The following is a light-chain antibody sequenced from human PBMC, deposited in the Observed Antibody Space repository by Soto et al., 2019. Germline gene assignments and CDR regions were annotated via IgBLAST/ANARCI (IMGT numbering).Light chain of an antibody. J-gene: IGKJ5*01. CDR1: TSVISSY. Sequence: EIVSTHAPATLSVSPGQRATLSCRASTSVISSYLAWYQQKPGQATRLLIYGESSRASGITERFSGSGSGTDFTLTISRLEPEDFAVYYCQPYGSYSFTVGQGTRVEIK. V-gene: IGKV3-20*01. CDR3: QPYGSYSFT. CDR2: GES.